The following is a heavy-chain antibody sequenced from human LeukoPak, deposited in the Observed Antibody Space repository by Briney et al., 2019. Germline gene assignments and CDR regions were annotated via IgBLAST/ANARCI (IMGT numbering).Heavy chain of an antibody. Sequence: SETLSLTCTVSGGSISSSSYYWGWIRQPPGKGLEWIGRIYYSGSTYYNPSLKSRVTISVDTSKNQFSLKLSSVTAADTAVYYCARDSYNWNDGVPIDYWGQGTLVTVSS. CDR2: IYYSGST. CDR1: GGSISSSSYY. CDR3: ARDSYNWNDGVPIDY. J-gene: IGHJ4*02. D-gene: IGHD1-20*01. V-gene: IGHV4-39*07.